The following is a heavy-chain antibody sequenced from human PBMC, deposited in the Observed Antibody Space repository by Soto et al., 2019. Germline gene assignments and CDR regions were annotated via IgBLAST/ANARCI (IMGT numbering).Heavy chain of an antibody. D-gene: IGHD4-17*01. CDR1: GGSVSSADYY. CDR2: IYYSGDT. CDR3: ASFHLVTTGDY. V-gene: IGHV4-30-4*01. J-gene: IGHJ4*02. Sequence: LCGGSVSSADYYWGWIRQPPGKGLEWIGYIYYSGDTYYNPSLKSRLTISLDTSKNQFSLKLSSVTAADTAVYYCASFHLVTTGDYWGQGTLVTVSS.